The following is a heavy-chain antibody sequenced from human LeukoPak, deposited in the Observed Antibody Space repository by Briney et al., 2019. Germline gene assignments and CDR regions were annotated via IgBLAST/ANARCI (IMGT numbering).Heavy chain of an antibody. CDR2: IKQDGSEK. Sequence: GGSLRLSCTASGFTFGDYVMSWVRQAPGKGLEWVANIKQDGSEKYYVDSVKGRFTISRDNAKNSLYLQMNSLRAEDAAVYYCARVSGAGGYDTTFDYWGQGTLVTVSS. D-gene: IGHD5-12*01. CDR3: ARVSGAGGYDTTFDY. J-gene: IGHJ4*02. V-gene: IGHV3-7*01. CDR1: GFTFGDYV.